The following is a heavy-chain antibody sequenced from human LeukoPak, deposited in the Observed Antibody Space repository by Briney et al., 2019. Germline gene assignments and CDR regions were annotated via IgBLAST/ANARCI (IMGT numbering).Heavy chain of an antibody. V-gene: IGHV3-23*01. CDR2: ISGSGGST. CDR1: GFTFSSYA. Sequence: GGSLRLSCAASGFTFSSYAMSWVRQAPGKGLVWVSAISGSGGSTYYADSVKGRFTISRDNSKNTLYLQMDSLRAEDTAVYYCAKDPVTISDAHDYWGQGTLVTVSS. D-gene: IGHD3-3*01. CDR3: AKDPVTISDAHDY. J-gene: IGHJ4*02.